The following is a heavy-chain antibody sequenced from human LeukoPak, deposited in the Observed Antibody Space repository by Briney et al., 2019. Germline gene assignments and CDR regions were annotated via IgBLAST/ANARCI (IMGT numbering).Heavy chain of an antibody. J-gene: IGHJ6*02. Sequence: GGSLRLSCAASGFTVSSNYMSWVRQAPGKGLEWVSVIYSGGSTYYADSVKGRFTISRDNSKNTLYLQMNSLRAEDTAVYYCARDWGEDSAAAGTVSYYYYYGMDVWGQGATVTVSS. D-gene: IGHD6-13*01. CDR3: ARDWGEDSAAAGTVSYYYYYGMDV. V-gene: IGHV3-53*01. CDR2: IYSGGST. CDR1: GFTVSSNY.